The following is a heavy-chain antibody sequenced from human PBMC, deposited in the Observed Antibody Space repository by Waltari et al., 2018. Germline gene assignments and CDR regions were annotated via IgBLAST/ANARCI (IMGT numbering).Heavy chain of an antibody. CDR3: ARDRKGQWLDRYYFDY. CDR2: IYTSGGT. CDR1: GGSISSYY. J-gene: IGHJ4*02. V-gene: IGHV4-4*07. D-gene: IGHD6-19*01. Sequence: QVQLQESGPGLVKPSETLSLTCTVSGGSISSYYWSWIRQPAGKGLEWIGRIYTSGGTNYNPSLKSRVTMSVDTSKNQFSLKLSSVTAADTAVYYCARDRKGQWLDRYYFDYWGQGTLVTVSS.